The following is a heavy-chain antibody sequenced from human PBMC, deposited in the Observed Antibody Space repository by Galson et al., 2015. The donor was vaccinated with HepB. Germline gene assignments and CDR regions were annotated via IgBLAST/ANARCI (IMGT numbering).Heavy chain of an antibody. CDR3: ARSDYGGNSPFDY. Sequence: SVKVSCKASGYTFTGYYMHWVRQAPGQGLEWMGWINPNSGGTNYAQRFQGRVTMTRDTSISTAYMELSRLRSDDTAVYYCARSDYGGNSPFDYWGQGTLVTVSS. J-gene: IGHJ4*02. CDR2: INPNSGGT. CDR1: GYTFTGYY. D-gene: IGHD4-23*01. V-gene: IGHV1-2*02.